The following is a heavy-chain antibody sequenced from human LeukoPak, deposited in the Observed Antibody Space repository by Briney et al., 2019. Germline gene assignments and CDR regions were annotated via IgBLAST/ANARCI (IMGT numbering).Heavy chain of an antibody. CDR3: ATLEPYVGKDAFDI. V-gene: IGHV1-2*06. D-gene: IGHD1-26*01. J-gene: IGHJ3*02. CDR1: GYTFTGYY. Sequence: ASVKVSCKASGYTFTGYYMHWVRQAPGQGLEWMGRINPNSGGTNYAQKFQGRVNMTRDTSISTAYMELSRLRSDDTAVYYCATLEPYVGKDAFDIWGQGTMVTVSS. CDR2: INPNSGGT.